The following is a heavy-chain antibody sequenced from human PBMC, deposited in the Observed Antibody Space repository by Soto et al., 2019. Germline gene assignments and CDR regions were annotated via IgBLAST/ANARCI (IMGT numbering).Heavy chain of an antibody. J-gene: IGHJ6*02. D-gene: IGHD6-19*01. CDR1: GYTFTDYC. CDR2: INPNSGGT. V-gene: IGHV1-2*02. CDR3: ARDQSPSSGWPGMDV. Sequence: QVQLVQSGAEVKKPGASVKVSCKASGYTFTDYCMHWVRQAPGQGLEWMGWINPNSGGTNNAQKFQGRVTMTRDTSISTAYMELNRLRSDDTAVYYCARDQSPSSGWPGMDVWGQGTTVPVSS.